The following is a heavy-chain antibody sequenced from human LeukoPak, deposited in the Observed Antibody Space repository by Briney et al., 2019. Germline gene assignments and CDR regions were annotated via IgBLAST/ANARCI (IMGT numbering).Heavy chain of an antibody. V-gene: IGHV3-11*05. J-gene: IGHJ3*02. D-gene: IGHD3-22*01. Sequence: GGSLRLSCAASGFTFSDYYMSWIRQAPGKGLEWVSYISSSSYTNYADSVKGRFTISRDNAKNSLYLQMNSLRAEDTAVYYCARAWEISYYYDSSGNRRGDAFDIWGQGTMVTVS. CDR1: GFTFSDYY. CDR2: ISSSSYT. CDR3: ARAWEISYYYDSSGNRRGDAFDI.